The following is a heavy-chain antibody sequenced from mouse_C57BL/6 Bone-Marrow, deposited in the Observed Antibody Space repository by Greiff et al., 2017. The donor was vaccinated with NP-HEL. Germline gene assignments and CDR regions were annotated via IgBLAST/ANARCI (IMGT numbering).Heavy chain of an antibody. CDR1: GYTFTSHW. Sequence: QVQLQQSGPELVRPGASVKISCKAPGYTFTSHWMQWVRQRPGQGLEWIGEIFPGSGSTYSNETFKGKATLTVATSSCTAYIQHSSLTSEDSAVDYCARGVTTVLSYVDYAMYYWGQGTSVTVSA. J-gene: IGHJ4*01. V-gene: IGHV1-56*01. CDR3: ARGVTTVLSYVDYAMYY. CDR2: IFPGSGST. D-gene: IGHD1-1*01.